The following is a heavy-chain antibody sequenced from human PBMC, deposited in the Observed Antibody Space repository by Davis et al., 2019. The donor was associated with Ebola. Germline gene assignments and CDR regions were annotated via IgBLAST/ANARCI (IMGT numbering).Heavy chain of an antibody. D-gene: IGHD1-1*01. V-gene: IGHV4-59*01. CDR3: AREMHINNWSLGFDS. CDR1: GASIISDY. CDR2: IYNSGTT. J-gene: IGHJ4*02. Sequence: PSETLSLTCTVSGASIISDYWSWIRQPPGKGLEWIGYIYNSGTTNYNPSLKSRVTISLDTSRNQFSLRLTSVTAADTALYYCAREMHINNWSLGFDSWGQGTLVTVSS.